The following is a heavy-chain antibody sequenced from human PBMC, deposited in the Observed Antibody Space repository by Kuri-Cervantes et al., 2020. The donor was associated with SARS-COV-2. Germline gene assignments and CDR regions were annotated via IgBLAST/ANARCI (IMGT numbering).Heavy chain of an antibody. CDR1: GFSFSNYD. J-gene: IGHJ6*02. CDR2: STDTGDN. Sequence: GESLKISCAASGFSFSNYDMSWIRQVPGKGLELVTSSTDTGDNFYADAVKGRFFISRDNSRKTLDLVMNSLRVEDTAVYYCAKDLLLYYNYYYGMDVWGQGTTVTVSS. V-gene: IGHV3-23*01. CDR3: AKDLLLYYNYYYGMDV. D-gene: IGHD3-3*01.